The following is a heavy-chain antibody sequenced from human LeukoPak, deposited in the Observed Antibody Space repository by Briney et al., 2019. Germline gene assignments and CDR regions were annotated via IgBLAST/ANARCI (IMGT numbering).Heavy chain of an antibody. CDR3: ARDWALQTRLFDY. D-gene: IGHD3-16*01. CDR1: GFTFSSYA. Sequence: PGGSLRLSCAASGFTFSSYAMHWVRQAPGKGLEWVAVISYDGSNKYYADSVKGRFTISRDNSKNTLYLLMNSLRAEDTAVYYCARDWALQTRLFDYWGQGTLVTVSS. V-gene: IGHV3-30-3*01. J-gene: IGHJ4*02. CDR2: ISYDGSNK.